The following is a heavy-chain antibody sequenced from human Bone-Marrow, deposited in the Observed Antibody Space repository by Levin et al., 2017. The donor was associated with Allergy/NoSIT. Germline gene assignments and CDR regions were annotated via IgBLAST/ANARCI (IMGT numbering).Heavy chain of an antibody. D-gene: IGHD5-18*01. CDR3: AKDARVQLGFYYYGMDV. J-gene: IGHJ6*02. Sequence: GESLKISCAAAGFTFSAYGMHWVRLTPGKGLEWVAVISYDGRNKHYRDSVKGRFTISRDNSKDTVYLEMSSLRTEDTAVYYCAKDARVQLGFYYYGMDVWGQGTAVTVSS. V-gene: IGHV3-30*18. CDR2: ISYDGRNK. CDR1: GFTFSAYG.